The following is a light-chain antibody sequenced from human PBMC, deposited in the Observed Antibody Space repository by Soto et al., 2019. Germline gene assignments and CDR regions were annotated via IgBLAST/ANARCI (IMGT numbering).Light chain of an antibody. J-gene: IGLJ1*01. CDR1: SSDVCGYNF. V-gene: IGLV2-8*01. CDR3: RSYVGDXNYV. CDR2: EVT. Sequence: QSTRTQPPSASGSPVQSVTISCTGTSSDVCGYNFVSWYQQHPGKAPKLLIYEVTKRPAGVRDRFSGSKSGNTASLTFSGLPAEDEADYYCRSYVGDXNYVVGTGIKVXV.